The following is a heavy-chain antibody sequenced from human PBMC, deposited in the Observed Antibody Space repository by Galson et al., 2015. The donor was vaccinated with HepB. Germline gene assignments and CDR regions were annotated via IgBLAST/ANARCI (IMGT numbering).Heavy chain of an antibody. Sequence: SLRLSCAASGFTFSSYAMHWVRQAPGKGLEWVAVISYDGSNKYYADSVKGRFTISRDNSKNTLYLQMNSLRAEDTAVYYCARGIRSGSSWIEYFQHWGQGTLVTVSS. CDR2: ISYDGSNK. J-gene: IGHJ1*01. D-gene: IGHD6-13*01. CDR1: GFTFSSYA. V-gene: IGHV3-30*04. CDR3: ARGIRSGSSWIEYFQH.